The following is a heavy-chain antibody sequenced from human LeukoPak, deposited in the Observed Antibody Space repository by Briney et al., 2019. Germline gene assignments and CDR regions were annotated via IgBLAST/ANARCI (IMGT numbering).Heavy chain of an antibody. D-gene: IGHD3-10*01. CDR1: GGSISSGDYY. J-gene: IGHJ4*02. Sequence: PSQTLSLTCTVSGGSISSGDYYWSWIRQPPGKGLEWIGYFYYSGSTYYNPSLKSRVTISVDTSKNQFSLKLSSVTAADTAVYYCARDWVRGAYRFDYWGQGTLVTVSS. CDR3: ARDWVRGAYRFDY. CDR2: FYYSGST. V-gene: IGHV4-30-4*01.